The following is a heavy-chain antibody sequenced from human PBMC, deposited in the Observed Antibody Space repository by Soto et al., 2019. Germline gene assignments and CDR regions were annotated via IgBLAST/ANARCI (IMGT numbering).Heavy chain of an antibody. Sequence: QVQLVQSGAEEKKPWASVKVSCKASGYTFTSYAMHWVRQAPGQRLEWMGWINAGNGNTKYSQKFKSRLTITSDTSGSTAYMELSSLISEDTAVYYCARSIVVVTALDYWGQGTLVTVSS. CDR1: GYTFTSYA. J-gene: IGHJ4*02. D-gene: IGHD2-21*02. V-gene: IGHV1-3*05. CDR3: ARSIVVVTALDY. CDR2: INAGNGNT.